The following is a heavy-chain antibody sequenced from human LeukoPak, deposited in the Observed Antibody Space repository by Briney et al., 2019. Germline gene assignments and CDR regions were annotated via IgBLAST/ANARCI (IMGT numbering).Heavy chain of an antibody. CDR3: ARDGDTAIRGVNSDY. D-gene: IGHD3-10*01. J-gene: IGHJ4*02. V-gene: IGHV3-30-3*01. Sequence: GGSLRLSCAASGFTFTTYAIHWVRQAPGKGLEWVALMSYDGSNKYYADSVKGRFTISRDNSENTLYLQMNSLRPEDTAVYFCARDGDTAIRGVNSDYWGQGTLVTVSS. CDR1: GFTFTTYA. CDR2: MSYDGSNK.